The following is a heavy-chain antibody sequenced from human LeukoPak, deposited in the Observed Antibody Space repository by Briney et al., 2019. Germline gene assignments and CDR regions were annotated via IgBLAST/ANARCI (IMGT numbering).Heavy chain of an antibody. J-gene: IGHJ5*02. D-gene: IGHD3-3*01. V-gene: IGHV3-23*01. Sequence: PGGSLRFSCAASGFTFSSYAMSWVRQAPGKGLEWVSAISGSGGSTYYADSVKGRFTISRDNSKNTPYLQMNSLRPEETAVYYCAKDSYGFFVGHFAPWGQGTLVTVSS. CDR2: ISGSGGST. CDR1: GFTFSSYA. CDR3: AKDSYGFFVGHFAP.